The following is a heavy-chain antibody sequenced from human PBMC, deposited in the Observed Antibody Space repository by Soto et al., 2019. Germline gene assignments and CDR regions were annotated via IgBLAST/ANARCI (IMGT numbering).Heavy chain of an antibody. CDR1: GYTFSSYT. CDR2: ISAYNGNT. Sequence: QVQLVQSGAEVKKSGASVKVSCKASGYTFSSYTISWVRQAPGQGLEWMGWISAYNGNTKYAQKLQDRVTMTTDTSTNTAYMELRSLRSDDPAVYYCARDSPPFDYWGQGTLVTVSS. CDR3: ARDSPPFDY. V-gene: IGHV1-18*01. J-gene: IGHJ4*02.